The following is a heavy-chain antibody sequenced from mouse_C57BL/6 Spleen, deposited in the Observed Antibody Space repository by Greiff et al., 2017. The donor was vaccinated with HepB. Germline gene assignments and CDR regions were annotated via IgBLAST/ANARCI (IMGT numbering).Heavy chain of an antibody. CDR3: ARVGYDYDFSWFAY. Sequence: EVQLVESEGGLVQPGSSMKLSCTASGFTFSDYYMAWVRQVPEKGLEWVANINYDGSSTYYLDSLKSRFIISRDNAKNILYLQMSSLKSEDTATYYCARVGYDYDFSWFAYWGQGTLVTVSA. CDR2: INYDGSST. J-gene: IGHJ3*01. CDR1: GFTFSDYY. V-gene: IGHV5-16*01. D-gene: IGHD2-4*01.